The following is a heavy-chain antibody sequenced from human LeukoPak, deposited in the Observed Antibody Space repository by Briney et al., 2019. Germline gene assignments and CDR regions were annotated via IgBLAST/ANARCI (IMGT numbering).Heavy chain of an antibody. V-gene: IGHV3-7*01. CDR2: INQGGSEK. D-gene: IGHD2-2*01. CDR1: GFTFSSYW. Sequence: GGSLRLSCAASGFTFSSYWMSWVRQAPGKGLEWVANINQGGSEKYYVDSVKGRFTISRDNAKNSLYLQMNRLRAEDTAVYYCARGGIVVVRAAIAAPHWFDPWGQGTLVTVSS. CDR3: ARGGIVVVRAAIAAPHWFDP. J-gene: IGHJ5*02.